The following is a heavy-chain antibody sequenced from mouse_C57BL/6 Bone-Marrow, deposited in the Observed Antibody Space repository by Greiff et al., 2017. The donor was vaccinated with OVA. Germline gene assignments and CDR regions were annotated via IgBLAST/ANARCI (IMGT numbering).Heavy chain of an antibody. Sequence: EVQGVESGGGLVKPGGSLKLSCAASGFTFSDYGMHWVRQAPEKGLEWVAYISSGSSTIYYADTVKGRFTISRDKAKNTLFLQMTSLMSEDTAMDYCAMGHYYGSSSWFAYWGQGTLVTVSA. V-gene: IGHV5-17*01. CDR3: AMGHYYGSSSWFAY. CDR1: GFTFSDYG. J-gene: IGHJ3*01. D-gene: IGHD1-1*01. CDR2: ISSGSSTI.